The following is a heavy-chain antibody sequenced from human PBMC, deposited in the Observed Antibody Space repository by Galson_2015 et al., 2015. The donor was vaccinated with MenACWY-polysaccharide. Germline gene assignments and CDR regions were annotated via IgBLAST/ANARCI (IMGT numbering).Heavy chain of an antibody. V-gene: IGHV3-23*01. Sequence: GSDDKTDYVDSVKGRFAISRDNSKNTLYLQMNSLRAEDTAVYYCAKGSSSGWVRSAFDMWGQGTMVTVSS. D-gene: IGHD6-25*01. CDR2: GSDDKT. CDR3: AKGSSSGWVRSAFDM. J-gene: IGHJ3*02.